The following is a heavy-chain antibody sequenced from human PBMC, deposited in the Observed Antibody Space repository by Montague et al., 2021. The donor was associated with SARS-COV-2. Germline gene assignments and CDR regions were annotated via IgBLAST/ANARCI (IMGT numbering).Heavy chain of an antibody. Sequence: SLRLSCAVSGFTVSDYYMHWVRQATGKGLEWVSIIYSGGNTYYADSVKGRFTISRDDSDNAVYLQMNRLTAVDSAVYYCARDDGYSYSSCCLDVWGQGTTVSVSS. CDR2: IYSGGNT. D-gene: IGHD5-18*01. CDR3: ARDDGYSYSSCCLDV. V-gene: IGHV3-66*01. CDR1: GFTVSDYY. J-gene: IGHJ6*02.